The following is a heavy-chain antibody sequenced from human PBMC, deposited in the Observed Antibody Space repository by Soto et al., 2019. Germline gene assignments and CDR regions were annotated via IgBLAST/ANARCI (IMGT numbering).Heavy chain of an antibody. J-gene: IGHJ5*02. CDR2: ISAYNGNT. CDR1: GYTFTSYG. CDR3: ARGGSADSSSWHNNWFDP. V-gene: IGHV1-18*01. D-gene: IGHD6-13*01. Sequence: ASVKVSCKASGYTFTSYGISWVRQAPGQGLEWMGWISAYNGNTNYAQKLQGRVTMTTDTSTSTAYMELRSLRSDDTAVYYCARGGSADSSSWHNNWFDPWGQGTLVTVSS.